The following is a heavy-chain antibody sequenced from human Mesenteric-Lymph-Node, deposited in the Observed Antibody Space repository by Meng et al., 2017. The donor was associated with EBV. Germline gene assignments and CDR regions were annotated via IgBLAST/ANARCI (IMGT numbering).Heavy chain of an antibody. CDR3: ARGDTELYGTFDP. D-gene: IGHD3-3*01. J-gene: IGHJ5*02. V-gene: IGHV7-4-1*02. Sequence: VQSGSELKRPGASVKVSCKASRYTITTYSMNWVRQAPGQGLEWMGWINTNTGNPTYAQGFTGRFVFSLDTSVSTAYLQISSLQAEDTAVYYCARGDTELYGTFDPWGQGTLVTVSS. CDR1: RYTITTYS. CDR2: INTNTGNP.